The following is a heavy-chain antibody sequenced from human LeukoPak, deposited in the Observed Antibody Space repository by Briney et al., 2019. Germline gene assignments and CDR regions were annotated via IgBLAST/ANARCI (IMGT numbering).Heavy chain of an antibody. D-gene: IGHD6-19*01. J-gene: IGHJ3*02. V-gene: IGHV3-53*01. CDR2: IYSGGST. Sequence: PGGSLRLSCAASGLTVSSNFMSWVRQAPGKGLEWASVIYSGGSTYYADSVKGRFTISRDNSKNTLYFQMNSLRAEDTAVYYCASETSGRLSDAFDIWGQGTMVTVSS. CDR3: ASETSGRLSDAFDI. CDR1: GLTVSSNF.